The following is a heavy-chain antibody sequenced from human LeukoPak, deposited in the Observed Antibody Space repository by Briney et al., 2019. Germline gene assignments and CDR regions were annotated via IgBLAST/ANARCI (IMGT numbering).Heavy chain of an antibody. Sequence: SETLSLTCAVYGGSFSGYYWSWVRQPPGKGLEWIGEINHSGSTNYNPSLKSRVTISVDTPKNQFSLKLSSVTHADTAVYYCAIETRPGGYYDSSGYLFDYWGQGTLVTVSS. J-gene: IGHJ4*02. CDR2: INHSGST. CDR3: AIETRPGGYYDSSGYLFDY. V-gene: IGHV4-34*01. D-gene: IGHD3-22*01. CDR1: GGSFSGYY.